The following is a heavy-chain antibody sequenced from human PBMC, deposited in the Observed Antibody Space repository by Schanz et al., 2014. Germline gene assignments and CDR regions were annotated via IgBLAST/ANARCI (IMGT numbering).Heavy chain of an antibody. V-gene: IGHV3-74*01. CDR3: AKDRSWDYDSSGYFDY. J-gene: IGHJ4*02. CDR1: GFTFSPYW. CDR2: INGDGSNT. Sequence: EVQLLESGGGLVQPGGSLRLSCGSSGFTFSPYWMHWVRQAPGKGLVWVSRINGDGSNTNYADSVKGRFTISRDNAKNTLYLQMNSLRAEDTAVYYCAKDRSWDYDSSGYFDYWGQGTLVTVSS. D-gene: IGHD3-22*01.